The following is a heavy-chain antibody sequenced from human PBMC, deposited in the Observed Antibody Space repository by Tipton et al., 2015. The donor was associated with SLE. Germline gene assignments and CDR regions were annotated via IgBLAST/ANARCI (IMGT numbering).Heavy chain of an antibody. CDR3: ARHPSRYYGTIDY. Sequence: QLVQSGAEVKKPGESLRISCKGSGYSFSSFWISWVRQMPGKGLEWMGIIYPGDSDTRYSPSFQGQVTISADKSISTAYLQWSSLKASDTAMYYCARHPSRYYGTIDYWGQGTLVTVSS. J-gene: IGHJ4*02. CDR1: GYSFSSFW. CDR2: IYPGDSDT. D-gene: IGHD3-22*01. V-gene: IGHV5-51*01.